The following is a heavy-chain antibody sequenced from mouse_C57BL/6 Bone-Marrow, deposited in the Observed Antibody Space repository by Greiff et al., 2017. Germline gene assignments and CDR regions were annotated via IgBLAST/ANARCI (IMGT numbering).Heavy chain of an antibody. V-gene: IGHV5-4*03. CDR1: GFTFSSYA. J-gene: IGHJ4*01. CDR2: ISPGGSYT. CDR3: ASDPPFTIDY. Sequence: EVKLVESGGGLVKPGGSLKLSCAASGFTFSSYAMSWVRQTPEKRLEWVATISPGGSYTYYPDNVKGRFTISRDNAKSNLYLQMSHLKSEDTAMYDCASDPPFTIDYWRQGTTVTVSS.